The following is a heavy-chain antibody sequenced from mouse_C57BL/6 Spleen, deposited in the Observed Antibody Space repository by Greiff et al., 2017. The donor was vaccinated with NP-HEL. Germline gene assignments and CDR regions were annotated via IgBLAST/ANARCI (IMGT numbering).Heavy chain of an antibody. CDR3: ARWITTVPLWYFDV. V-gene: IGHV1-82*01. CDR1: GYAFSSSW. D-gene: IGHD1-1*01. Sequence: VQLQQSGPELVKPGASVKISCKASGYAFSSSWMNWVKQRPGKGLEWIGRIYPGDGDTNYNGKFKGKATLTADKSSSTAYMQLSSLTSEDSAVYFCARWITTVPLWYFDVWGTGTTVTVSS. CDR2: IYPGDGDT. J-gene: IGHJ1*03.